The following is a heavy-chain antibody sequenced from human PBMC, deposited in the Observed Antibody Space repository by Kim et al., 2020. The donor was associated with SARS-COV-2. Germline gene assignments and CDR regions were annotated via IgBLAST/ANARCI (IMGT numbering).Heavy chain of an antibody. CDR1: GYTFANHW. J-gene: IGHJ4*02. D-gene: IGHD1-26*01. V-gene: IGHV5-10-1*01. CDR3: ARHESLLGDGGILDY. Sequence: GESLKISCKGSGYTFANHWITWVRQKPGKGLQWVGRIDPSGAYTNYSPSFQGQVTIPADKTINTASLQWSSLEASDTAMYYCARHESLLGDGGILDYWGQGVLVTVSS. CDR2: IDPSGAYT.